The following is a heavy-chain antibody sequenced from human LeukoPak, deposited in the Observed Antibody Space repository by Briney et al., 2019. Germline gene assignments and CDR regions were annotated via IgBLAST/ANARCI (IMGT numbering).Heavy chain of an antibody. Sequence: GASVKVSCKASGGTFSSYAISWVRQAPGQGLEWMGGIIPIFGTANYAQKFHGRVTLTRDTSTSTVYMELSSLRSEDTAIYYCARGAYYDSSGYTSAFDIWGQGTMVTVSS. CDR1: GGTFSSYA. D-gene: IGHD3-22*01. CDR3: ARGAYYDSSGYTSAFDI. J-gene: IGHJ3*02. CDR2: IIPIFGTA. V-gene: IGHV1-69*05.